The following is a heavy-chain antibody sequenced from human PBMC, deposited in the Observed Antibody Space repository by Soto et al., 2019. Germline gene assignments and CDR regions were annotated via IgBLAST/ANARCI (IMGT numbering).Heavy chain of an antibody. J-gene: IGHJ5*02. CDR2: SIPILGTA. V-gene: IGHV1-69*01. CDR1: GGTFSSYA. D-gene: IGHD6-13*01. Sequence: QVQLVQSGAEVKKPGSSVKVSCKASGGTFSSYAISWVRQAPGQGLEWMGGSIPILGTANDAQKFQVRVTITADESTSTAYMALSSLRSEDTAVYYCARGHSRDRIAAAGTRWFDPSGQGPLVTVSS. CDR3: ARGHSRDRIAAAGTRWFDP.